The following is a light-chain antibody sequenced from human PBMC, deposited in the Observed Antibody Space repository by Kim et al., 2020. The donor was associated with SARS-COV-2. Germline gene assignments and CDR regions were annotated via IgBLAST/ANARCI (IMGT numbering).Light chain of an antibody. CDR1: QSLLHSNGYNY. Sequence: DIVMSQSRLSLPVTPGEAASISFGSRQSLLHSNGYNYLDWYLQKPGHSPQRLIYLGSKRASGVLNSFSGSGSGTDLTLKISRINARDVRVYYCMQALPTTTTFGRGTGLQIK. J-gene: IGKJ5*01. CDR3: MQALPTTTT. CDR2: LGS. V-gene: IGKV2-28*01.